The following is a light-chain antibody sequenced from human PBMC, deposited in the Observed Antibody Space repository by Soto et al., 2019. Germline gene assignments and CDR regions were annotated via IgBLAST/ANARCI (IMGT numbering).Light chain of an antibody. CDR1: NSDLGTYNL. J-gene: IGLJ1*01. V-gene: IGLV2-23*02. Sequence: QSVLTQPASVSGSPGRAIAISCTGTNSDLGTYNLVSWYQQHPGKAPKTIIYEVTKRPSGVSKRFSGSKSGNTASLTISGLQAEDEADYYCCSYVGSNIFYVFGTGTKVTV. CDR2: EVT. CDR3: CSYVGSNIFYV.